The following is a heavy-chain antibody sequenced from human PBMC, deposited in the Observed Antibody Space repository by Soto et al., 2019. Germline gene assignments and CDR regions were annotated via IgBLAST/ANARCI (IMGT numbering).Heavy chain of an antibody. CDR1: GGSISSGGYS. V-gene: IGHV4-30-2*06. Sequence: QLQLQESGSGLVKPSQTLSLTCAVSGGSISSGGYSWSWIRQSPGKGLEWIGYIYHSGSTYYNPSLKSRVTISVDRSNNQFSRKLSSVTAADTAVYYCAAGGGLPRYYWGQGALVTVSS. D-gene: IGHD5-12*01. CDR3: AAGGGLPRYY. J-gene: IGHJ4*02. CDR2: IYHSGST.